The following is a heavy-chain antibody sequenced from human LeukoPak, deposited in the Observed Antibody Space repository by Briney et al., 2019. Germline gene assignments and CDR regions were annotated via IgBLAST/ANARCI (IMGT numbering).Heavy chain of an antibody. Sequence: SGTLSLTCAVSGYSISSGYYWGWIRQPPGKGLEGIGSIYHSGRPYYTPSLKSRVTISVDTTKNQLSLMLSSATAADTAVYYCARESLGSPGTMDVWGKGTTVTAPS. CDR1: GYSISSGYY. CDR2: IYHSGRP. J-gene: IGHJ6*03. V-gene: IGHV4-38-2*02. D-gene: IGHD2-15*01. CDR3: ARESLGSPGTMDV.